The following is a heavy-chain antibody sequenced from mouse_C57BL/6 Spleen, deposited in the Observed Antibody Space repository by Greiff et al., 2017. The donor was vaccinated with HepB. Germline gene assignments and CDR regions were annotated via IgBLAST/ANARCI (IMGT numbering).Heavy chain of an antibody. V-gene: IGHV1-69*01. J-gene: IGHJ2*01. Sequence: QVQLQQPGAELVMPGASVKLSCKASGYTFTSYWMHWVKQRPAQGLEWIGEIDPSDSYTNYNQKFKDKSTLTVDKSSSTAYMQLSSLTSEDSAVYYCSRTYYDGSSYYYFDYWGQGTTLTVSS. CDR3: SRTYYDGSSYYYFDY. CDR2: IDPSDSYT. CDR1: GYTFTSYW. D-gene: IGHD1-1*01.